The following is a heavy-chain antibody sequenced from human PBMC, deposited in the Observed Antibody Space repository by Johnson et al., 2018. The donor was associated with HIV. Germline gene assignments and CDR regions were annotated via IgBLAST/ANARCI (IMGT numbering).Heavy chain of an antibody. CDR1: GFTFSSYA. CDR3: ARAHRSCPKNAFDI. J-gene: IGHJ3*02. D-gene: IGHD6-19*01. CDR2: ISYDGSNT. Sequence: QVQLVESGGGVVQPGRSLRLSCAASGFTFSSYAMHWVRQAPGKGLEWVAVISYDGSNTYYADSVKGRFTISRDNVNNSVFLLLNSLRVEDTAVYFCARAHRSCPKNAFDIWGQGTMVSVSS. V-gene: IGHV3-30*04.